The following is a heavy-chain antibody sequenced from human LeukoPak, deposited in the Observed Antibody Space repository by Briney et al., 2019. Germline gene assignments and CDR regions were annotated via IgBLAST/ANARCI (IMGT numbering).Heavy chain of an antibody. CDR1: GFTFSSYW. V-gene: IGHV3-7*01. J-gene: IGHJ6*03. Sequence: GGSLRLSCAASGFTFSSYWMSWVRQAPGKGLEWVANIKQDGSEKYYVDSVKGRFTISRDNAKNSLYLQMNSLRAEDTAVYYCARESVPAGRGDYYYYYYMDVWGKGTTVTVSS. D-gene: IGHD2-2*01. CDR3: ARESVPAGRGDYYYYYYMDV. CDR2: IKQDGSEK.